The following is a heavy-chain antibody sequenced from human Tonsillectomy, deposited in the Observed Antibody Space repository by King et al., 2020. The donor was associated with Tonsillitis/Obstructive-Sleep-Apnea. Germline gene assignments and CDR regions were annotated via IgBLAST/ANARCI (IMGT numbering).Heavy chain of an antibody. D-gene: IGHD4-17*01. CDR3: ARRDGDYYFDY. V-gene: IGHV4-34*01. CDR2: INHSGST. Sequence: VQLQQWGAGLLKPSETLSLTCAVYGGSFSGYYWSWIRQPLGKGLEWIGEINHSGSTNYNPSLKSRVTISVDTSKNQFSLKLSSVTAADTAVYYCARRDGDYYFDYWGQGTLVTVSS. CDR1: GGSFSGYY. J-gene: IGHJ4*02.